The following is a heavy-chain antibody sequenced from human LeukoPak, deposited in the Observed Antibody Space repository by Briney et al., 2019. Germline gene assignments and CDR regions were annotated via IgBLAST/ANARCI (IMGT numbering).Heavy chain of an antibody. D-gene: IGHD4-23*01. CDR2: INRDGSST. V-gene: IGHV3-74*01. CDR3: AKDRAYGGNSPMWFDP. Sequence: GGSLSLSCAASGVIFSNYWRHWVRQAPGKGLVWVSRINRDGSSTSYADSVKGRFTISRDNAKNTLYLQMNSLRAEDTAVYYCAKDRAYGGNSPMWFDPWGQGTLVTVSS. CDR1: GVIFSNYW. J-gene: IGHJ5*02.